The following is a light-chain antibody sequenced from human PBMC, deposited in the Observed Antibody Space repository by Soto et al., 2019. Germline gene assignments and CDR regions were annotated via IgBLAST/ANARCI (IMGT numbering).Light chain of an antibody. J-gene: IGLJ1*01. CDR1: SSDVGAFNY. Sequence: SSLTQPASMSGSPVQSTTISCTGTSSDVGAFNYVSWYQQPPVKAPKLMIYEVSDRPSGVSNRFSGSKSGNTASLTISGLQAENEADYYCSSYTSSTTAYVFGTGTKVTVL. CDR2: EVS. CDR3: SSYTSSTTAYV. V-gene: IGLV2-14*01.